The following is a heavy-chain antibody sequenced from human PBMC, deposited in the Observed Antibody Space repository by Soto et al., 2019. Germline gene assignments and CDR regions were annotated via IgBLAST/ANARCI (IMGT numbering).Heavy chain of an antibody. CDR1: GGSISSGGYY. Sequence: TLSLTCTVSGGSISSGGYYWSWIRQHPGKGLEWIGYIYYSGSTYYNPSLKSRVTISVDTSKNQFSLKLSSVTAADTAVYYCAHYGSGSYYIPSWFDPWGQGTLVTVSS. CDR2: IYYSGST. D-gene: IGHD3-10*01. CDR3: AHYGSGSYYIPSWFDP. V-gene: IGHV4-31*03. J-gene: IGHJ5*02.